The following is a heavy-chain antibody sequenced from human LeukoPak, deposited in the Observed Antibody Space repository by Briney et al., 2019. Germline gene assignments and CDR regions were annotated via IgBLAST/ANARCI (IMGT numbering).Heavy chain of an antibody. CDR3: AKGDGQWLVRANWFDP. V-gene: IGHV3-23*01. D-gene: IGHD6-19*01. J-gene: IGHJ5*02. Sequence: PGGSLRLSCAASGFTFSNYAMTWVRQAPGKGLEWVPGISGSGSSTYYADSVKGRFTLSRDYPKNTLYLQMNSLRAEDTAVYYCAKGDGQWLVRANWFDPWGQGTLVTVSS. CDR1: GFTFSNYA. CDR2: ISGSGSST.